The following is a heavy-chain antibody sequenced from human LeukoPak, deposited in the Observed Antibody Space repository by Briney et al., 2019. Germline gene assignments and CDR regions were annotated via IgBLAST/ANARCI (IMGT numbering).Heavy chain of an antibody. Sequence: KPSETLSLTCTVSGYSISSGYYWGCIRQPPGKGLEWIGSIYHSGSTYYNPSLKSRVTISVDTSKNQFSLKLSSVTAADTAVYYCARGWELLGAFDYWGQGTLVTVSS. D-gene: IGHD1-26*01. CDR2: IYHSGST. CDR1: GYSISSGYY. CDR3: ARGWELLGAFDY. V-gene: IGHV4-38-2*02. J-gene: IGHJ4*02.